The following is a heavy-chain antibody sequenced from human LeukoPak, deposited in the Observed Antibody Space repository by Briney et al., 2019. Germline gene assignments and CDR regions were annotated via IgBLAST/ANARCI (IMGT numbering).Heavy chain of an antibody. J-gene: IGHJ4*02. CDR2: ISYDGSNK. CDR3: ARVGPVAGTYFDY. CDR1: GFTFSSYA. D-gene: IGHD6-19*01. Sequence: PGRSLRLSRAASGFTFSSYAMHWVRQAPGKGLEWVAVISYDGSNKYYADSVKGRFTISRDNAKNSLYLQMNSLRAEDTAVYYCARVGPVAGTYFDYWGQGTLVTVSS. V-gene: IGHV3-30-3*01.